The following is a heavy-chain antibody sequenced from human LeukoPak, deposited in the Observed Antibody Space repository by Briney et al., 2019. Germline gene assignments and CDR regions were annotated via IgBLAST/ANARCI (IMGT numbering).Heavy chain of an antibody. J-gene: IGHJ4*02. Sequence: GGSLRLSCAASGFTFSSYGMHWVRQAPGKGLDWVAFIRYDGSNKYYADSVKGRFTISRDNSKNTLYLQMNSLRAEDTAVYYCAKDQYYDILTGPGGFDYWGQGTLVTVSS. V-gene: IGHV3-30*02. CDR1: GFTFSSYG. CDR3: AKDQYYDILTGPGGFDY. CDR2: IRYDGSNK. D-gene: IGHD3-9*01.